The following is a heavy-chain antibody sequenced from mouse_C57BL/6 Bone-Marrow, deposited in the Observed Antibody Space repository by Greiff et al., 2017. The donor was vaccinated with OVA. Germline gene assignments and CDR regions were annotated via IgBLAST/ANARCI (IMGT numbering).Heavy chain of an antibody. CDR1: GYSFTDYN. V-gene: IGHV1-39*01. CDR3: AREALTCFAY. Sequence: VQLQQSGPELVKPGASVKISCKASGYSFTDYNMNWVKQSNGKSLEWIGVINPNYGTTSYNQKFKGKATLTADTSSNTAYLQLSSLTSEDTAIYYCAREALTCFAYWGQGTLVTVSA. CDR2: INPNYGTT. J-gene: IGHJ3*01.